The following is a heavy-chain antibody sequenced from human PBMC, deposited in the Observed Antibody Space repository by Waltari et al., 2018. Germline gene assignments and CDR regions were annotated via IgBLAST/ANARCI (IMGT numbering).Heavy chain of an antibody. J-gene: IGHJ4*02. CDR2: IKFDGSLT. V-gene: IGHV3-74*01. D-gene: IGHD6-13*01. CDR1: GFTFSSYW. Sequence: EVLLVESGGGLVQPGGSLRLSCAASGFTFSSYWMHWVRQAPGKGLVSVSHIKFDGSLTSYVDSVKGRFTISRDNARNMLFLQMNSLRVEDTAVYYCVLYSSSFLGDCWGQGTLVTVSS. CDR3: VLYSSSFLGDC.